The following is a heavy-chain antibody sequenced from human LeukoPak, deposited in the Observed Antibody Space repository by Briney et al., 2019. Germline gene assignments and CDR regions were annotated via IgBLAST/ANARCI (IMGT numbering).Heavy chain of an antibody. V-gene: IGHV3-53*04. J-gene: IGHJ3*02. Sequence: PGGSLRLSCAASGFTFSSYSMNWVRQAPGKGLEWVSVIYSGGSTYYADSVKGRFTISRHNSKNTLYLQMNSLRAEDTAVYYCARARDCGGDCYSYAFDIWGQGTMVTVSS. CDR3: ARARDCGGDCYSYAFDI. D-gene: IGHD2-21*02. CDR1: GFTFSSYS. CDR2: IYSGGST.